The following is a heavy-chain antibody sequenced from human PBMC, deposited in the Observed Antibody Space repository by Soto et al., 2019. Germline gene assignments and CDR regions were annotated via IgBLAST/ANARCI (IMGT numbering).Heavy chain of an antibody. CDR2: IYYSGST. D-gene: IGHD6-13*01. V-gene: IGHV4-39*01. J-gene: IGHJ4*02. CDR3: ARLIAAAGGNRAY. Sequence: QLQLQESGPGLVTPSETLSLTCTVSGGSISTSSYYWGWIRQPPGKGLEWIGSIYYSGSTYYNPSLKSRVTISADTSKNRFSLKLGSVTAADTAVYYCARLIAAAGGNRAYWGQGTLVTVSS. CDR1: GGSISTSSYY.